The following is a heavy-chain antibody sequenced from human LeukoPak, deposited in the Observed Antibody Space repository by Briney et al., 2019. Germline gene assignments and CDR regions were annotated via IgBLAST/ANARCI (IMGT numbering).Heavy chain of an antibody. CDR3: AKDAPGQLMGAFDI. V-gene: IGHV3-23*01. CDR1: RFTFGNYA. J-gene: IGHJ3*02. D-gene: IGHD6-6*01. Sequence: QPGGSLRLSCAASRFTFGNYAMSWVRQVPGRGLEWVSTISGDGVSTYYPDSVKGRFTISRDNSKNTLYLQMNSLRAEDTAIYYCAKDAPGQLMGAFDIWGQGTMVTVSS. CDR2: ISGDGVST.